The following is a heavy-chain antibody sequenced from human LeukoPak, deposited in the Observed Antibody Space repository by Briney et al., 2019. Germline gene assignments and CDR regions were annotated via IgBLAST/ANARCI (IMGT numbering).Heavy chain of an antibody. D-gene: IGHD3-16*02. CDR1: GGSFSGYY. CDR3: ARQPIMITFGGVIVHYTLDY. J-gene: IGHJ4*02. CDR2: INHSGST. V-gene: IGHV4-34*01. Sequence: SETLSLTCAVSGGSFSGYYWRWIRQPPGKGLEWIGEINHSGSTNYNPSPKSRVTISVDTAKDQFSLKLSSVTAADTAVYYCARQPIMITFGGVIVHYTLDYWGQGTLVSVSS.